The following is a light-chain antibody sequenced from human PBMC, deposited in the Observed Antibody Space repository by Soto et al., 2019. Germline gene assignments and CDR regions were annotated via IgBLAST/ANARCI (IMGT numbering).Light chain of an antibody. CDR3: QQGGNWYT. V-gene: IGKV3-11*01. CDR1: QSVDRY. J-gene: IGKJ2*01. Sequence: EIVLTQSPATLSLSPGDRATLSCRASQSVDRYLAWYQEKPGQAPRLLIYDTSDRATGIPDRFSGSGSGTDFTLTISSLEPEDFAVYYCQQGGNWYTFGQGTKLEIK. CDR2: DTS.